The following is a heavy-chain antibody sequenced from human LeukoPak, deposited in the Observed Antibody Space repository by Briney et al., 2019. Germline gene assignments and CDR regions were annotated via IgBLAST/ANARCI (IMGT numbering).Heavy chain of an antibody. CDR2: ISSSGGIM. Sequence: GGSLRLSCAASGFSFSSYRMNWGRPAPGKGLEWVSHISSSGGIMYYADSVKGRFTISRDNAKNSLYLQMNSLRDEDTAVYYCARYYYDNSGFYPAFDCWGQGTLVTVSS. V-gene: IGHV3-48*02. CDR1: GFSFSSYR. CDR3: ARYYYDNSGFYPAFDC. D-gene: IGHD3-22*01. J-gene: IGHJ4*02.